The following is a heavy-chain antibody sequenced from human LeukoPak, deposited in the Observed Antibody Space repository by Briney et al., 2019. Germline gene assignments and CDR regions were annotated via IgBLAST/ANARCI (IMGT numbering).Heavy chain of an antibody. CDR2: IYASGSS. CDR1: DDSLISSFYS. CDR3: ARGNGWFDP. J-gene: IGHJ5*02. D-gene: IGHD2-8*01. V-gene: IGHV4-39*01. Sequence: PSETLSLTCTVSDDSLISSFYSWGWVRQPPGKGLEWIAAIYASGSSYYNPSLKSRVTISVDTSKNQFSLKLSSVTAADTAVYYCARGNGWFDPWGQGTLVTVSS.